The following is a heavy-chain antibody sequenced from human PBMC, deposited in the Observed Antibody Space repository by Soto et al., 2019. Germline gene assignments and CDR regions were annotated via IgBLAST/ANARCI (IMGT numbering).Heavy chain of an antibody. CDR2: IYYSGST. CDR3: ASLNGEMATRYFDY. Sequence: SETLSLTCTVSGGSISSYYWSWTRQPPGKGLEWIGYIYYSGSTNYNPSLKSRVTISVDTSKNQFSLKLSSVTAADTAVYYCASLNGEMATRYFDYWGQGTLVTVSS. V-gene: IGHV4-59*08. J-gene: IGHJ4*02. D-gene: IGHD3-10*01. CDR1: GGSISSYY.